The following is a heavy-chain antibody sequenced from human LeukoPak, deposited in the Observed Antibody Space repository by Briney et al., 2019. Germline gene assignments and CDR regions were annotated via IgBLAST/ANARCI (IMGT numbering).Heavy chain of an antibody. Sequence: GGSLRLSCAASGFTFSSYAMHWVRQAPGKGLEWVAVISYDGSNKYYGDSVKGRFTISRDNYKNTLYLQMNSLRAEDMAVYYCRSSDVYNFDYWGQGTLVTVSS. D-gene: IGHD5-24*01. J-gene: IGHJ4*02. CDR2: ISYDGSNK. V-gene: IGHV3-30*04. CDR3: RSSDVYNFDY. CDR1: GFTFSSYA.